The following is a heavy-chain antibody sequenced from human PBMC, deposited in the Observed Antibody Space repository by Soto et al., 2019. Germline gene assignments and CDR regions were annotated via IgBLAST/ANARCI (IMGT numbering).Heavy chain of an antibody. CDR3: ARDPTGTPDY. J-gene: IGHJ4*02. D-gene: IGHD7-27*01. CDR2: IYYSGST. V-gene: IGHV4-59*01. CDR1: GGSISSYY. Sequence: SDTLSLTCTVSGGSISSYYWSWIRQPPGKGLEWIGYIYYSGSTNYNPSLKSRVTISVATSKNQFSLKLSSVTAADTAVYYCARDPTGTPDYWGQGTLVTVSS.